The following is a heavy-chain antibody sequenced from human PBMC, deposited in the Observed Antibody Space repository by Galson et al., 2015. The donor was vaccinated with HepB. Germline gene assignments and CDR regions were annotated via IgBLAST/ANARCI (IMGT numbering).Heavy chain of an antibody. CDR1: GGSISSSSYY. CDR3: ARHSEYGSGPYWYFDL. V-gene: IGHV4-39*01. CDR2: IYYSGST. Sequence: SETLSLTCTVSGGSISSSSYYWGWIRQPPGKGLEWIGSIYYSGSTYYNPSLKSRVTISVDTSKNQFSLKLSSVTAADTAVYYCARHSEYGSGPYWYFDLWGRGTLVTVSS. J-gene: IGHJ2*01. D-gene: IGHD3-10*01.